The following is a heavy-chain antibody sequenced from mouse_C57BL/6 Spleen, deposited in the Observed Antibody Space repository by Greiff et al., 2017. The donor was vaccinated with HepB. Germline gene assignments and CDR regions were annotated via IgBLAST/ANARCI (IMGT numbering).Heavy chain of an antibody. CDR1: GYTFTGYW. CDR2: ILPGSGST. D-gene: IGHD2-4*01. V-gene: IGHV1-9*01. J-gene: IGHJ4*01. CDR3: ARKEWGFWDYDYDGYAMDY. Sequence: VQLQQSGAELMKPGASVKLSCKATGYTFTGYWIEWVKQRPGHGLEWIGEILPGSGSTNYNEKFKGKATFTADTSSNTAYMQLSSLTTEDSAIYYCARKEWGFWDYDYDGYAMDYWGQGTSVTVSS.